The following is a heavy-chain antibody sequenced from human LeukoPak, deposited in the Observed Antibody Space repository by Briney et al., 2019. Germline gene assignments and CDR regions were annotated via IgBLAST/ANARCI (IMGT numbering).Heavy chain of an antibody. V-gene: IGHV3-66*01. CDR1: GFNVRSNY. CDR2: IYSGGST. CDR3: ARSGDYSIFDY. Sequence: GSLKSPCSTPGFNVRSNYQSWVPQAPGKGLEWVSVIYSGGSTYYADSVKGRFTISRDNSKNTLYLQMNSLRAEDTAVYYCARSGDYSIFDYWGQGTLVTASS. D-gene: IGHD4-17*01. J-gene: IGHJ4*02.